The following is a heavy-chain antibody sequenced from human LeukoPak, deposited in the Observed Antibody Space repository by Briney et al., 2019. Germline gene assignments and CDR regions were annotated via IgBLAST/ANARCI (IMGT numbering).Heavy chain of an antibody. CDR1: GGSISSYY. Sequence: SETPSLTCTVSGGSISSYYWSWIRQPPGKGLEWIGYIYYSGSTNYNPSLKSRVTISVDTSKNQFSLKLSSVTAADTAVYYCARAMIVVVTLDYWGQGTLVTVSS. V-gene: IGHV4-59*01. CDR3: ARAMIVVVTLDY. D-gene: IGHD3-22*01. J-gene: IGHJ4*02. CDR2: IYYSGST.